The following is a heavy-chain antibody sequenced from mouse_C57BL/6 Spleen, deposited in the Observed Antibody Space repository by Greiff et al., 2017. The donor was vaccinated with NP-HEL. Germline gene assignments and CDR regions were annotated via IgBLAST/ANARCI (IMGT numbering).Heavy chain of an antibody. V-gene: IGHV1-81*01. J-gene: IGHJ2*01. CDR2: IYPRSGNT. CDR3: ARSGGLLRGFDY. D-gene: IGHD1-1*01. Sequence: VQLQQSGAELARPGASVKLSCKASGYTFTSYGISWVKQRTGQGLEWIGEIYPRSGNTYYTEKFKGKATLTADNSSSTAYMELRSLASEVSAVYCFARSGGLLRGFDYWGQGTTLTVSS. CDR1: GYTFTSYG.